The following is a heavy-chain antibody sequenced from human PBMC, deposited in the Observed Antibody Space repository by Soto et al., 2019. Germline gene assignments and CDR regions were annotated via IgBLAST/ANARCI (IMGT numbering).Heavy chain of an antibody. CDR1: DGSCNGYY. V-gene: IGHV4-34*01. D-gene: IGHD1-7*01. Sequence: SETLSLSRAVYDGSCNGYYWRWVRQPPGKGLEWIGEINHSGSTNYNPSLKSRVTISVDTSKNQFSLKLSSVTAADTAVYYCARGGFRNWNYAIYYYYYGREVWGPGATVT. CDR3: ARGGFRNWNYAIYYYYYGREV. CDR2: INHSGST. J-gene: IGHJ6*02.